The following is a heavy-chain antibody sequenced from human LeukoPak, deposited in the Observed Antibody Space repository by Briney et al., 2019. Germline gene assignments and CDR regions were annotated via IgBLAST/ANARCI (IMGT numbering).Heavy chain of an antibody. J-gene: IGHJ3*02. CDR3: AIPEWSKDYYDSSGGLRAFDI. CDR1: GGSISSYY. CDR2: IYYGGST. V-gene: IGHV4-59*01. Sequence: SETLSLTCTVSGGSISSYYWSWIRQPPGKGLEWIGYIYYGGSTNYNPSLKSRVTISVDTSKNQFSLKLSSVTAADTAVYYCAIPEWSKDYYDSSGGLRAFDIWGQGTMVTVSS. D-gene: IGHD3-22*01.